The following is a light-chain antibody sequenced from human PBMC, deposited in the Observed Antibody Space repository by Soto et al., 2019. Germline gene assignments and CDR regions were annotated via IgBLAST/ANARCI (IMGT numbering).Light chain of an antibody. CDR1: QSVSSN. CDR2: GAS. J-gene: IGKJ1*01. V-gene: IGKV3-15*01. Sequence: EIVMTQSRATLSVSPGERATHSFRASQSVSSNLAWYQQKPGQAPRLLIYGASTRATGIPARFSGSGSGTEFTLTISSLQSEDFAVYYCQQYNNWPRTFGQGTKVDIK. CDR3: QQYNNWPRT.